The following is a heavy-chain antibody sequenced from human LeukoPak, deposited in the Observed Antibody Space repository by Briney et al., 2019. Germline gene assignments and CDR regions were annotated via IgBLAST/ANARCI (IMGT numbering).Heavy chain of an antibody. D-gene: IGHD3-16*01. CDR2: MNTNTGNP. Sequence: GASVKVSCKASGYTFSHYAMNWVRQAPGQGLEWMGWMNTNTGNPTYAQGFTGRFVFSLDTSVSTAYLQISSLKAEDTAVYYCARDGANPVYYYGMDVWGQGTTVTVSS. V-gene: IGHV7-4-1*02. J-gene: IGHJ6*02. CDR1: GYTFSHYA. CDR3: ARDGANPVYYYGMDV.